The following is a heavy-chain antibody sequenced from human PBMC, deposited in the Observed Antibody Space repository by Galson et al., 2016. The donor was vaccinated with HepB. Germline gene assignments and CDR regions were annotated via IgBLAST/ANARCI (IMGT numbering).Heavy chain of an antibody. J-gene: IGHJ3*02. V-gene: IGHV4-34*01. D-gene: IGHD4-17*01. CDR3: ARGSTVTKGAFDI. Sequence: ETLSLTCAVNGGSLSGYDWTWIRQTPGKGLEWIGEISQSGSTDYNPSLKSRVAILIDMSKNQCSLKLNSVTAADTAVYYCARGSTVTKGAFDIWGQGTMVTVSS. CDR1: GGSLSGYD. CDR2: ISQSGST.